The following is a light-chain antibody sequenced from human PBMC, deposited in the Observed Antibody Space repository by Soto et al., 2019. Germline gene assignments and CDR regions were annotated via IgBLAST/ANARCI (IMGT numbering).Light chain of an antibody. V-gene: IGKV3-11*01. CDR1: QSVSGY. CDR3: QQRSNWPST. CDR2: DAS. J-gene: IGKJ4*01. Sequence: EIELTQSPATLSLSPEERATLSCRASQSVSGYLAWYQQKPGQAPRLLMYDASNRATGIPARFSGSGSGTDFTLTISSLEPEDFAVYYCQQRSNWPSTFGGGTKVEIK.